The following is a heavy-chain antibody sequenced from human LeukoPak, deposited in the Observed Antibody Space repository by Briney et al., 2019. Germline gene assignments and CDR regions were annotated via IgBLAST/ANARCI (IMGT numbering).Heavy chain of an antibody. CDR2: ISGSGGST. J-gene: IGHJ4*02. D-gene: IGHD4-17*01. CDR3: AKTSHFMTTVTTYYFDY. Sequence: GGSLRLSCAASGFTLSSYGMSWVRQAPGKGLEWVSAISGSGGSTYYADSVKGRFTISRDNSKNTLYLQMNSLRAEDTAVYYCAKTSHFMTTVTTYYFDYWGQGTLVTVSS. CDR1: GFTLSSYG. V-gene: IGHV3-23*01.